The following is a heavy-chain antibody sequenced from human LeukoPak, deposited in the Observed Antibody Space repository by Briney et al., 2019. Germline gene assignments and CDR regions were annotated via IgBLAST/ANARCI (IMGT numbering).Heavy chain of an antibody. V-gene: IGHV1-69*04. D-gene: IGHD6-19*01. CDR3: ARGSGVAGPGDY. J-gene: IGHJ4*02. CDR2: IIPILGIA. CDR1: GGTFSSYA. Sequence: SVKVSCKASGGTFSSYAISWVRQAPGQGLEWMGRIIPILGIANYAQKFQGRVTITADKSTSTAYMELRSLRSDDTAVYYCARGSGVAGPGDYWGQGTLVTVSS.